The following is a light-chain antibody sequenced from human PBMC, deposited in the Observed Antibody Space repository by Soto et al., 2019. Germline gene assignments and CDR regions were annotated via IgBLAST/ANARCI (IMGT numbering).Light chain of an antibody. CDR3: QQRSNWPLT. CDR2: DAS. Sequence: EIVLTQSPATLSLSPGERATLSCRASQSVSSYLAWYQQKPGQAPRLLIYDASNRATGIPARFSGSGSGTDVTLTISSLEPEDVAVYYCQQRSNWPLTFGGGTKVEIK. J-gene: IGKJ4*01. CDR1: QSVSSY. V-gene: IGKV3-11*01.